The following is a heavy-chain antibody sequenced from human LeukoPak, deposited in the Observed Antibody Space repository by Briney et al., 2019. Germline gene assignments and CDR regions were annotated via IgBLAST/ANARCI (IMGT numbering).Heavy chain of an antibody. J-gene: IGHJ5*02. CDR1: RYTFINSA. CDR2: ISAYNDNT. D-gene: IGHD6-19*01. CDR3: ARDLSIAVAGAFDP. Sequence: ASVKVSCKASRYTFINSAISWVRQAPGQGLEWIGWISAYNDNTNYAQKFQGRVTMTTDTSTSTAYMELRSLRSDDTAVYYCARDLSIAVAGAFDPWGQGTLVTVSS. V-gene: IGHV1-18*01.